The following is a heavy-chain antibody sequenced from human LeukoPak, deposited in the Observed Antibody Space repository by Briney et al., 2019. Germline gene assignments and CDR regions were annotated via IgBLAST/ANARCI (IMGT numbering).Heavy chain of an antibody. D-gene: IGHD5-18*01. V-gene: IGHV1-2*02. CDR3: ATEVTD. J-gene: IGHJ4*02. CDR2: INPNSGGT. CDR1: GYTFSGYY. Sequence: ASVNVSCKASGYTFSGYYMHWVRQAPGQGLEWMGWINPNSGGTKYAQKFQGRVTMTRDTSISTAYMELSRLRSDDTAVYYCATEVTDWGQGTLVTVSS.